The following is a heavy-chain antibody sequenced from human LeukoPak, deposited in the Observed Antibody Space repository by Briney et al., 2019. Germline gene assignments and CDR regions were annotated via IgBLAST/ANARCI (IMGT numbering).Heavy chain of an antibody. J-gene: IGHJ3*02. D-gene: IGHD2-2*01. CDR3: AGDIVVVPAATDAFDI. V-gene: IGHV4-38-2*02. CDR2: IYHSGST. Sequence: SETLSLTCTVSGGSISSFYWSWIRQPPGKGLEWIGSIYHSGSTYYNPSLKSRVTISVDTSKNQFSLKLSSVTAADTAVYYCAGDIVVVPAATDAFDIWGQGTMVTVSS. CDR1: GGSISSFY.